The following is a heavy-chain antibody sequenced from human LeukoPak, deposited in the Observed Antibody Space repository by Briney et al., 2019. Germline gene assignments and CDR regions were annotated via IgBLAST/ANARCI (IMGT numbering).Heavy chain of an antibody. CDR2: INANSGTT. V-gene: IGHV3-23*01. J-gene: IGHJ5*01. Sequence: GGSLRLSCAASGFTFSSYEMSWLRQPPGKGLEWVSTINANSGTTSYAASVRGRFTISRDNSKNTLYLQLNTLRADDTATYYCAKPISGGLAVTADWFHPWGQGTLVVVSS. CDR3: AKPISGGLAVTADWFHP. D-gene: IGHD6-19*01. CDR1: GFTFSSYE.